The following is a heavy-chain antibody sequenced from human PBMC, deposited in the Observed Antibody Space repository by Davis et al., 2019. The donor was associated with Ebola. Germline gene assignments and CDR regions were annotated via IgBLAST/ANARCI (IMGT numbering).Heavy chain of an antibody. Sequence: AASVKVSCKASGYTFSSYGISWVRQAPGQGLEWMGWISGYNGNTNYAQKFQGRVTMTTDTSTSTAYMELRSLRSDDTAVYYCARPLGGSSSSPFDYWGQGTLVTVSS. CDR3: ARPLGGSSSSPFDY. CDR2: ISGYNGNT. D-gene: IGHD6-13*01. J-gene: IGHJ4*02. CDR1: GYTFSSYG. V-gene: IGHV1-18*01.